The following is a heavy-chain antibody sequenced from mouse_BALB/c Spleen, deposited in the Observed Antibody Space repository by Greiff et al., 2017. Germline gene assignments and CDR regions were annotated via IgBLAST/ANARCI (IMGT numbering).Heavy chain of an antibody. Sequence: QVQLQQSGAELVRPGTSVKVSCKASGYAFTNYLIEWVKQRPGQGLEWIGVINPGSGGTNYNEKFKGKATLTADKSSSTAYMQLSSLTSDDSAVYYCARSDTTVFDYWGQGTTLTVSS. CDR3: ARSDTTVFDY. V-gene: IGHV1-54*01. CDR1: GYAFTNYL. CDR2: INPGSGGT. J-gene: IGHJ2*01. D-gene: IGHD1-1*01.